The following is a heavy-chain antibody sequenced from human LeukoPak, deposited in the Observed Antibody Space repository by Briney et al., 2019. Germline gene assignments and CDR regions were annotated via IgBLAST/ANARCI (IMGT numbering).Heavy chain of an antibody. CDR1: GFTFSSYG. Sequence: GGSLRLSCVASGFTFSSYGMHWVRQAPGKGLEWVSSISGSSSYIHYADSVKGRFTISRDNAKNSLYLQMNSLRAEDTAVYYCARANYYDSSGYSGNFDYWGQGTLVTVSS. V-gene: IGHV3-21*01. CDR3: ARANYYDSSGYSGNFDY. D-gene: IGHD3-22*01. J-gene: IGHJ4*02. CDR2: ISGSSSYI.